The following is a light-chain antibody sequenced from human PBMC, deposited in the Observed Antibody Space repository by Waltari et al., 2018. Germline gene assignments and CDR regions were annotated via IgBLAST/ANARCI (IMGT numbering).Light chain of an antibody. Sequence: QSALTQPASVSGSPGQSITISCTGTSSDVGSYNLVSWYQQHPGKAPKLMCYEGSNRPSGVSKRFSGAKSGNTASLTISGLQAEDEADYYCCSYAGSTSYVFGTGTKVTVL. J-gene: IGLJ1*01. CDR1: SSDVGSYNL. V-gene: IGLV2-23*01. CDR3: CSYAGSTSYV. CDR2: EGS.